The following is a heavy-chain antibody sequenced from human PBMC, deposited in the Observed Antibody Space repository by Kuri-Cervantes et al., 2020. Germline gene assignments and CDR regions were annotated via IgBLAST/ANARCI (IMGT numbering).Heavy chain of an antibody. J-gene: IGHJ4*02. V-gene: IGHV3-30-3*01. CDR2: ISYDGSNK. CDR3: ARVSSSGWWRGGVVDY. Sequence: GGSLRLSCAASGFTFTNYALHWVRQAPGKGLEWVAVISYDGSNKYYADSVKGRFTISRDNSKNTLYLQMNSLRAEDTAVYYCARVSSSGWWRGGVVDYWGQGTLVTVSS. D-gene: IGHD6-19*01. CDR1: GFTFTNYA.